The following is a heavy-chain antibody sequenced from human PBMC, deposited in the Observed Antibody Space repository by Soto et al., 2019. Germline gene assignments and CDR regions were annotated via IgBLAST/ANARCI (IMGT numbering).Heavy chain of an antibody. CDR2: ISANNGNT. CDR3: ARDRGSYALDY. V-gene: IGHV1-18*01. J-gene: IGHJ4*02. Sequence: QVQLVQSGAEVKKPGASVKVYCKASGYTFTNYGISWVRQAPGQGLEWMGWISANNGNTNYEQKLQGRVTMTTDTSTSTAYRELRSLRSDDTAVYYCARDRGSYALDYWGQGTLVPVSS. D-gene: IGHD1-26*01. CDR1: GYTFTNYG.